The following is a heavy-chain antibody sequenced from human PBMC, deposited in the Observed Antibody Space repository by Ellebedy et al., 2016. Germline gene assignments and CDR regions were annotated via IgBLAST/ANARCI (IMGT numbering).Heavy chain of an antibody. CDR3: ARGGLRFLEWLYPFDY. J-gene: IGHJ4*02. CDR1: GGTFSSYA. CDR2: IIPILGIA. Sequence: SVKVSXXASGGTFSSYAISWVRQAPGQGLEWMGRIIPILGIANYAQKFQGRVTITADKSTSTAYMELSRLRSDDTAVYYCARGGLRFLEWLYPFDYWGQGTLVTVSS. D-gene: IGHD3-3*01. V-gene: IGHV1-69*04.